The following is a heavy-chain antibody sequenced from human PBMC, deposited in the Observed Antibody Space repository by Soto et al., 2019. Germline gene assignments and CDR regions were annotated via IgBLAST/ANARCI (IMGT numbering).Heavy chain of an antibody. Sequence: GGSLRLSCAASGFAFSNYEMNWVRQAPGKGLEWVSYISLSGSTIYYADSVKGRFTISRDDAKDSLYLEMDSLRADDTAVYYCARESFSASPNFFDYWGQGTLVTVSS. V-gene: IGHV3-48*03. CDR1: GFAFSNYE. J-gene: IGHJ4*02. CDR2: ISLSGSTI. D-gene: IGHD1-26*01. CDR3: ARESFSASPNFFDY.